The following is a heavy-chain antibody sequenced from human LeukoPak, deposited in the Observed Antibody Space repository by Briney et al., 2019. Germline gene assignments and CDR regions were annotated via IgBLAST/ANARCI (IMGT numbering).Heavy chain of an antibody. CDR2: IKRHGSET. CDR3: ALNMVGGQIFDF. Sequence: GGSLRLSCAASGFTFSDYWMTWVRQAPGKGLEGVADIKRHGSETHYGDSVKGRFTISRDNAKNSLYLQMNSLRAEDTAVYYCALNMVGGQIFDFWGQGTLVTVSS. J-gene: IGHJ4*02. V-gene: IGHV3-7*01. CDR1: GFTFSDYW. D-gene: IGHD3-10*01.